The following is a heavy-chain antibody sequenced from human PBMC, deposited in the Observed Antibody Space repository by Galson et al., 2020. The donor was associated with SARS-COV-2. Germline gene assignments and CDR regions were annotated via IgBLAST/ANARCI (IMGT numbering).Heavy chain of an antibody. CDR1: GFTFGDYA. V-gene: IGHV3-49*03. D-gene: IGHD3-10*01. J-gene: IGHJ4*02. CDR3: TRDASGSGLLWFGESTEGPCDY. Sequence: QAGGSLRLSCTASGFTFGDYAMSWFRQAPGKGLEWVGFIRSKAYGGTTEYAASVKGRFTISRDDSKSIAYLQMNSLKTEDTAVYYCTRDASGSGLLWFGESTEGPCDYWGQGTLVTVSS. CDR2: IRSKAYGGTT.